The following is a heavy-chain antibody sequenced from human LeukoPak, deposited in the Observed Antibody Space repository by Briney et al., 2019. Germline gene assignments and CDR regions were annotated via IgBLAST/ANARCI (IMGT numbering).Heavy chain of an antibody. CDR1: GGSISSYY. CDR3: AKDHPIYGSGSY. D-gene: IGHD3-10*01. J-gene: IGHJ4*02. V-gene: IGHV4-59*01. CDR2: IYYSGST. Sequence: PSETLSLTCTVSGGSISSYYWSWIRQPPGKGLEWIGYIYYSGSTNYNPSLKSRVTISVDTSKNQFSLKLSSVTAADTAVYYCAKDHPIYGSGSYWGQGTLVTVSS.